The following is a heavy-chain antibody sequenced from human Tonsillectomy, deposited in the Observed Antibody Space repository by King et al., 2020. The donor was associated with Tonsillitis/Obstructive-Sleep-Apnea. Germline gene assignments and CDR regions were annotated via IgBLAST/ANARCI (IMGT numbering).Heavy chain of an antibody. CDR1: GFTFSSYA. Sequence: VQLVESGGGVVQPGRSLRLSCAASGFTFSSYAMHWVRQAPGKGLEWVAVISYDGSNKYYADSVKGRFTISRDNSKNTLYLQMNSLRAEDTAVYYCARGRIAARPGWFDPWGPGTLVTVSS. V-gene: IGHV3-30*04. D-gene: IGHD6-6*01. CDR3: ARGRIAARPGWFDP. J-gene: IGHJ5*02. CDR2: ISYDGSNK.